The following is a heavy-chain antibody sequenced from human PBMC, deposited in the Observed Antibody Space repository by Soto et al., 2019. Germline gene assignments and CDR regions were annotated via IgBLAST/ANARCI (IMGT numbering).Heavy chain of an antibody. CDR3: ASGTYYYDSSGYYYRYNWFDP. CDR2: IIPIFGTA. D-gene: IGHD3-22*01. V-gene: IGHV1-69*13. J-gene: IGHJ5*02. CDR1: GGTFSSYA. Sequence: PVKVSCKASGGTFSSYAISWVRQAPGQGLERMGGIIPIFGTANYAQKFQGRVTITADESTSTAYMELSSLRSEDTAVYYCASGTYYYDSSGYYYRYNWFDPWGQGTLVTVSS.